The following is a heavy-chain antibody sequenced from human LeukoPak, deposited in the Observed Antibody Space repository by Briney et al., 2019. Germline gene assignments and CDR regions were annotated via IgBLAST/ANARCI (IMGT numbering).Heavy chain of an antibody. J-gene: IGHJ4*02. CDR3: ERGRPHGNDY. D-gene: IGHD4-23*01. CDR2: ISSDGSST. CDR1: GFTFSSDW. Sequence: PGGSLRLSCAASGFTFSSDWMSWVCQAPGKGLVWVSRISSDGSSTTYADSVKGRFSISRDNAKNTLYLQMNSLRVEDTPVYYCERGRPHGNDYWGQGTLVPVPS. V-gene: IGHV3-74*01.